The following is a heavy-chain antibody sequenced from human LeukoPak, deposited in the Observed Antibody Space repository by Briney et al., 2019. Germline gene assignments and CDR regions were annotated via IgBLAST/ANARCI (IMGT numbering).Heavy chain of an antibody. D-gene: IGHD5-18*01. V-gene: IGHV3-23*01. J-gene: IGHJ4*02. CDR3: AKDGGYSYGTFDY. CDR1: GFTFSSYA. CDR2: ISGSGGST. Sequence: GGSLRLSCAASGFTFSSYAMSWVRQAPGKGLEWVSAISGSGGSTYYADSVKGRFTISRDNSENTLYLQMNSLRTEDTAVYYCAKDGGYSYGTFDYWGQGTLVTVSS.